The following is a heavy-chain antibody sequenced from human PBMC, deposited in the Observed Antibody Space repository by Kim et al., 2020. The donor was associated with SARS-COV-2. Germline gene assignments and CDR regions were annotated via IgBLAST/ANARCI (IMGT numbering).Heavy chain of an antibody. Sequence: GGSLRLSCAASGFTFSSYGMHWVRQAPGKGLEWVAVISYDGSNKYYADSVKGRFTISRDNSKNTLYLQMNSLRAEDTAVYYCAKDQGYYGSGSPYYYYGMDVWGQGTTDTVSS. J-gene: IGHJ6*02. D-gene: IGHD3-10*01. V-gene: IGHV3-30*18. CDR2: ISYDGSNK. CDR3: AKDQGYYGSGSPYYYYGMDV. CDR1: GFTFSSYG.